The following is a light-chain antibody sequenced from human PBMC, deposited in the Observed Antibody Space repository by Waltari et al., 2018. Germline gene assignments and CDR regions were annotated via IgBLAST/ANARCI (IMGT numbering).Light chain of an antibody. CDR1: QSIRTW. CDR3: QQYNTYSTYT. Sequence: DIHMTQSPSILSASVGDRVTITCRASQSIRTWLAWYQQKPGKAPKLLLYSTSNLETGVPSRFSGSGSGTEFSLTISSLQPDDFATYYCQQYNTYSTYTFGQGTKLEIK. V-gene: IGKV1-5*03. J-gene: IGKJ2*01. CDR2: STS.